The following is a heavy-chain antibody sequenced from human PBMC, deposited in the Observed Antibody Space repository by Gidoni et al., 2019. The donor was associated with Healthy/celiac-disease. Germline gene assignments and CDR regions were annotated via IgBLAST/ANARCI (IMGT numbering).Heavy chain of an antibody. V-gene: IGHV3-30-3*01. Sequence: SSYAMHWVRQAPGKGLEWVAVISYDGSNKYYADSVKGRFTISRDNSKNTLYLQMNSLRAEDTAVYYCARDFASLRLSPYGMDVWGQGTTVTVSS. J-gene: IGHJ6*02. CDR2: ISYDGSNK. CDR3: ARDFASLRLSPYGMDV. CDR1: SSYA. D-gene: IGHD3-3*01.